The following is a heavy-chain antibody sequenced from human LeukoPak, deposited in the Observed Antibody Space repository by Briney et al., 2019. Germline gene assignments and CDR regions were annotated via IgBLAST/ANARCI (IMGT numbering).Heavy chain of an antibody. Sequence: PGGTLRLSCAASGFTFSSYGMSWVRQAPGKGLEWVSAISGSGGSTYYADSVKGRFTISRDNSKNTLYLQMNSLRAEDTAVYYCAKGREENYYGSGSYLGVDYYYMDVWGKGTTVTISS. CDR3: AKGREENYYGSGSYLGVDYYYMDV. D-gene: IGHD3-10*01. J-gene: IGHJ6*03. V-gene: IGHV3-23*01. CDR2: ISGSGGST. CDR1: GFTFSSYG.